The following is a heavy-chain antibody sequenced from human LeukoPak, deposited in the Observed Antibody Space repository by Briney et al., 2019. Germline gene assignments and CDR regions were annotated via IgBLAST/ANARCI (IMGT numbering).Heavy chain of an antibody. CDR2: ISWNSGSI. Sequence: GGSLRLSCAASGFTFDDYAMHWVRQAPGKGLEWVSGISWNSGSIGYADSVKGRFTISRDNAKNSLYLQMNSLRAEDTALYYCAKEVRDYYDSSGYFNWFDPWGQGTLVTVSS. CDR1: GFTFDDYA. CDR3: AKEVRDYYDSSGYFNWFDP. D-gene: IGHD3-22*01. V-gene: IGHV3-9*01. J-gene: IGHJ5*02.